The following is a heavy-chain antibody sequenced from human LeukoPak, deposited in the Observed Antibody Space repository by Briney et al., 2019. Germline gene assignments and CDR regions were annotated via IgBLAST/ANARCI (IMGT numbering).Heavy chain of an antibody. J-gene: IGHJ4*02. CDR1: GYTFTAYY. V-gene: IGHV1-2*02. CDR2: IADSGAT. D-gene: IGHD2-15*01. CDR3: VRGGVAAPEEFDY. Sequence: ASVKVSCKASGYTFTAYYMHWVRQAPGQGLEWMGWIADSGATNYVQKFQGRVTMTRDTSISTAYMELSRLRSDDTAVYYCVRGGVAAPEEFDYWGQGTLVTVSS.